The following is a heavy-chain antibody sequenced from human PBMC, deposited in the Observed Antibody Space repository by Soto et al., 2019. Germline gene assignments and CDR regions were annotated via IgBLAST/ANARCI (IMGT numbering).Heavy chain of an antibody. CDR1: GGSVSSGDYY. J-gene: IGHJ4*02. CDR3: ARGLFLTAYYFDY. V-gene: IGHV4-31*03. Sequence: SETLSLTCTVSGGSVSSGDYYWTWIRQHPGKGLEWIGYIYYSGSTYYNPSLKSRVTISVDTSKNQFSLKLSSVTAADTAVYYCARGLFLTAYYFDYWGQGTLVTVSS. CDR2: IYYSGST. D-gene: IGHD3-9*01.